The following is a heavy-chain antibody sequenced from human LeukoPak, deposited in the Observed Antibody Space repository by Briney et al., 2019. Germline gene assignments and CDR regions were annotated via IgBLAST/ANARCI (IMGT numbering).Heavy chain of an antibody. CDR3: ASSPYYYDSSGYPNWFDP. J-gene: IGHJ5*02. CDR1: GGSFSGYY. D-gene: IGHD3-22*01. Sequence: SETLSLTCAVYGGSFSGYYWSWIRQPPGKGLEWIGYIYYSGSTNYNPSLKSRVTISVDTSKNQFSLKLSSVTAADTAVYYCASSPYYYDSSGYPNWFDPWGQGTLVTVSS. CDR2: IYYSGST. V-gene: IGHV4-59*01.